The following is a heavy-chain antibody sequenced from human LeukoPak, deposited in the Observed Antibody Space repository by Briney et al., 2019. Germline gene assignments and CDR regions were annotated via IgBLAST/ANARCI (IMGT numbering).Heavy chain of an antibody. CDR2: ISGSGGST. V-gene: IGHV3-23*01. J-gene: IGHJ4*02. CDR1: GFTFSSYA. CDR3: AKHLVAATRSRFDY. Sequence: GGSLRLSCAASGFTFSSYAMSWVRQAPGKGLEWASAISGSGGSTYYADSVKGRFTISRDNSKNTLYLQMNSLRAEDTAVYYCAKHLVAATRSRFDYWGQGTLVTVSS. D-gene: IGHD2-15*01.